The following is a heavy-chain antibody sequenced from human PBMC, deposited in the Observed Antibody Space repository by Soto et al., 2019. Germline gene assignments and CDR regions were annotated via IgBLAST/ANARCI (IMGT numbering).Heavy chain of an antibody. J-gene: IGHJ4*03. CDR3: ARASEDLTSNFDH. V-gene: IGHV3-21*06. CDR2: ISSTTNYI. Sequence: XGALRLTCAASGFTLTRYRMNWVRQAPGKGLEWVSSISSTTNYIYYGDSMKGRFTISRDNAKNSLYLEMNSLRAEDTAVYYCARASEDLTSNFDHWGQGTTVTVSS. CDR1: GFTLTRYR.